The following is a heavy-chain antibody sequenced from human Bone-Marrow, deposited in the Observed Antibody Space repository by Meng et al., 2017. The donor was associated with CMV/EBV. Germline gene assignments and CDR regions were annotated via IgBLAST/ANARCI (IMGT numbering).Heavy chain of an antibody. CDR1: GFTFDDYG. J-gene: IGHJ6*02. D-gene: IGHD2-2*01. CDR3: ARGEYCSSISCYAGAGDYYGMDV. V-gene: IGHV3-20*04. CDR2: INWSGVRT. Sequence: GESLKISCAASGFTFDDYGMSWVRQAPGKGLEWVSGINWSGVRTGYAHSVKGRFTISRDNAKNSLYLQMNSLRAEDTALYYCARGEYCSSISCYAGAGDYYGMDVWGQGTTVTVSS.